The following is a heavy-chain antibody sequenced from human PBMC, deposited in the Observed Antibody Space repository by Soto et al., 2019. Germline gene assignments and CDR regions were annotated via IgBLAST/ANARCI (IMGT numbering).Heavy chain of an antibody. D-gene: IGHD3-10*01. CDR1: GATFSSSA. CDR3: AGLSPHIRHREYIYYGMDV. J-gene: IGHJ6*02. V-gene: IGHV1-69*01. Sequence: VTVSCTASGATFSSSAIRWVRQAPGQGLEWMGGLIPIFGMANYAQQFQGRVTITAAESTRTAYMKLSSLTSEATAVEYSAGLSPHIRHREYIYYGMDVWGQGTTVTVSS. CDR2: LIPIFGMA.